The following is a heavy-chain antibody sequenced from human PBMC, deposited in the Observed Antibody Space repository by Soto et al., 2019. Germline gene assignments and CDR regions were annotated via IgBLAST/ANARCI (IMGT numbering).Heavy chain of an antibody. CDR3: ARFRGGGQLVRWFDP. D-gene: IGHD6-13*01. V-gene: IGHV4-31*03. J-gene: IGHJ5*02. Sequence: SETLSLTCTVSGGSIGSGGYYWSWIRQHPGKGLEWIGYIYYSGSTYYNPSLKSRVTISVDTSKNQFSLKLSSVTAADTAVYYCARFRGGGQLVRWFDPWGQGTLVTVSS. CDR1: GGSIGSGGYY. CDR2: IYYSGST.